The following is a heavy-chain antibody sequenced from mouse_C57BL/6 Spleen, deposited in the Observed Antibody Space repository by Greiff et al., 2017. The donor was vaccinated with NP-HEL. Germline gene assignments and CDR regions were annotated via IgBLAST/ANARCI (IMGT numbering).Heavy chain of an antibody. CDR2: ISGGGGNT. D-gene: IGHD2-4*01. CDR3: ARRGDYGAWFAY. Sequence: EVMLVESGGGLVKPGGSLKLSCAASGFTFSSYTMSWVRQTPEKRLEWVATISGGGGNTYYPDSVKGRFTISRDNAKNTLYLQMSSLRSEDTALYYCARRGDYGAWFAYWGQGTLVTVSA. CDR1: GFTFSSYT. J-gene: IGHJ3*01. V-gene: IGHV5-9*01.